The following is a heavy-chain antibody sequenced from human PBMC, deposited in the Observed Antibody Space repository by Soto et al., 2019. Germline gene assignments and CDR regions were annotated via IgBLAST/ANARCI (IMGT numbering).Heavy chain of an antibody. D-gene: IGHD1-26*01. J-gene: IGHJ3*02. CDR2: IYYSGST. Sequence: SETLSLTCTVSGGSISSSSYYWGWIRQPPGKGLEWIGSIYYSGSTYYNPSLKSRVTISVDTSKNQFSLKLSSVTAADTAVYYCARLKWELDAFDIWGQGTMVTVSS. CDR3: ARLKWELDAFDI. CDR1: GGSISSSSYY. V-gene: IGHV4-39*01.